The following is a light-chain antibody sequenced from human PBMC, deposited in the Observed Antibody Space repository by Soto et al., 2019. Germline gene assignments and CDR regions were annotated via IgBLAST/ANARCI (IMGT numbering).Light chain of an antibody. CDR3: QHYGGSPRLT. J-gene: IGKJ4*01. Sequence: EIVLTQSPGTLSLSPGERVTLSCRASQSISTISLAWYQQKPGQAPRLLIYGASSRATGIPDRFSGSGSGTDFALTISRLEPEDFAVYYCQHYGGSPRLTFGGGTKVEI. CDR1: QSISTIS. CDR2: GAS. V-gene: IGKV3-20*01.